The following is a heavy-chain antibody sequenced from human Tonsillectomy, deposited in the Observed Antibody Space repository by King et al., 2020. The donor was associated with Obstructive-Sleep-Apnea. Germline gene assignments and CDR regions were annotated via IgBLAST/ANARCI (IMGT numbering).Heavy chain of an antibody. J-gene: IGHJ4*02. D-gene: IGHD3-9*01. CDR3: AHSQITILDYFDY. Sequence: ITLKESGPTLVKPTQTLTLTCTFSGFSLSSTGVGVGWVRQSPGKALEGLDVSFWDDDNRYSPTLKGRLTITKDTPKNQVVLTMTSMDPVETGTYYCAHSQITILDYFDYWGQGTLVTVSS. CDR2: SFWDDDN. CDR1: GFSLSSTGVG. V-gene: IGHV2-5*02.